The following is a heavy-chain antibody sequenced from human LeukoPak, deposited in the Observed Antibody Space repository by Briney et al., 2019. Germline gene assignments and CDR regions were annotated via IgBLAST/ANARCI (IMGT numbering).Heavy chain of an antibody. D-gene: IGHD1-14*01. CDR2: IKQDGSEK. V-gene: IGHV3-7*01. CDR1: GFTFSSYW. CDR3: ARDRSREPIPSPLGGY. Sequence: GGSLRLSCAASGFTFSSYWLSWVRQAPGKGLEWVANIKQDGSEKYYVDSVKGRFTISRDNAKNSLYLQMNSLRAEDTAVYYCARDRSREPIPSPLGGYWGQGTLVTVSS. J-gene: IGHJ4*02.